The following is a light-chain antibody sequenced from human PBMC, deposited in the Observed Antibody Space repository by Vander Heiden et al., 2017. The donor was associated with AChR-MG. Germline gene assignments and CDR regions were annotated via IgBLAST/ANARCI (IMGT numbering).Light chain of an antibody. Sequence: QSLLTQPPSASGTPGQRVTISCSGSSSNIASNYVYWYQQRPGTAPKLLIYRNNQRPSGVPDRFSGSKSATSASLAISGRRSEDEADYYCAAGDGLVVFGGGTKL. CDR2: RNN. CDR3: AAGDGLVV. J-gene: IGLJ2*01. V-gene: IGLV1-47*01. CDR1: SSNIASNY.